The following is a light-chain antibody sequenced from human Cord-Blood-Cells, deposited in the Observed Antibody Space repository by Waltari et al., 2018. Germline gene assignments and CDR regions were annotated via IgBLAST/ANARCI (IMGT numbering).Light chain of an antibody. CDR3: QQSYSTPWT. Sequence: DIQMTQSPSSLSASVGDRVTITCRARQRISSYLNWYQQKPGKAPKLLIYAASSLQSGVPSRLSGSGSGTDFTRTISSMQPEDFATDYCQQSYSTPWTFGQGTKVEIK. CDR1: QRISSY. V-gene: IGKV1-39*01. CDR2: AAS. J-gene: IGKJ1*01.